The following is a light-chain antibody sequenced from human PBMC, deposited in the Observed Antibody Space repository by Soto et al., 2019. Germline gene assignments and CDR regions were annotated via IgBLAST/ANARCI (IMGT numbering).Light chain of an antibody. V-gene: IGLV1-44*01. Sequence: QSVLTPPPSASGTPGQRVTISCSGSSSNIGSNTVNWYQQLPGTAPKLLIYSNNQRPSGVPDRFSGSKSGTSASLAISGLQSEDEADYYCAAWDDSLNGVVFGGGTKLTVL. J-gene: IGLJ2*01. CDR2: SNN. CDR3: AAWDDSLNGVV. CDR1: SSNIGSNT.